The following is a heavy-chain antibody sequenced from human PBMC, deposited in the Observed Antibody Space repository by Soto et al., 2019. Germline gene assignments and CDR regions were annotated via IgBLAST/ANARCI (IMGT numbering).Heavy chain of an antibody. Sequence: GGSLRLSCAASGFTFSSYSMNWFRQPPGKELDWVSSISSSSSYIYYADSVKGRFTISRDNAKNSLYLQMNSLRAEDTAVYSCAGDYDFWSGYSDTHISSADYWGQGTLVTVSS. J-gene: IGHJ4*02. CDR3: AGDYDFWSGYSDTHISSADY. D-gene: IGHD3-3*01. V-gene: IGHV3-21*01. CDR1: GFTFSSYS. CDR2: ISSSSSYI.